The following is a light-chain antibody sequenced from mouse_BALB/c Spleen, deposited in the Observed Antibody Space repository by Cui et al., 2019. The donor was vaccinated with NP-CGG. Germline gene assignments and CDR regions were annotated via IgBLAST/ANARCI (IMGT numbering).Light chain of an antibody. CDR1: TGAVTTTNY. CDR2: GTN. Sequence: AVVTQESAPTTSPGETVTLTCRSNTGAVTTTNYANWVQEKPDHLFTGLIGGTNNRVPGVPARFSGSLIGDKAALTITGAQTEDEAIYFCALWYSNHWVFGGGTKLTVL. V-gene: IGLV1*01. J-gene: IGLJ1*01. CDR3: ALWYSNHWV.